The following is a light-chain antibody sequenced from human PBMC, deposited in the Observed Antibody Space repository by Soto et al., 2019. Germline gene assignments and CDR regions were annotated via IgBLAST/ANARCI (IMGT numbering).Light chain of an antibody. Sequence: QLVLTQPPSASGTPGQRVTISCSGSSSNIGSNTVNWYQQLPGTAPKLLIYRNNQRPSGVPDRFSGSKSGTSASLAISGLQSEDEADYYCATWDDSLNGVGVFGGGTKLTVL. J-gene: IGLJ3*02. CDR3: ATWDDSLNGVGV. V-gene: IGLV1-44*01. CDR1: SSNIGSNT. CDR2: RNN.